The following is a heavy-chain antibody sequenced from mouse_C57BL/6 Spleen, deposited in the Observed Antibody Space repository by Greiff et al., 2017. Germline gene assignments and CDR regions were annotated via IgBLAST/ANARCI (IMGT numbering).Heavy chain of an antibody. CDR1: GYSITSGYY. J-gene: IGHJ1*03. CDR3: ARDPYDYDGGYWYFDV. D-gene: IGHD2-4*01. Sequence: DVKLVESGPGLVKPSQSLSLTCSVTGYSITSGYYWNWIRQFPGNKLEWMGYISYDGSTNYNPSLKNRISITRDTSKNQFFLKLNSVTTEDTATYYCARDPYDYDGGYWYFDVWGTGTTVTVSS. V-gene: IGHV3-6*01. CDR2: ISYDGST.